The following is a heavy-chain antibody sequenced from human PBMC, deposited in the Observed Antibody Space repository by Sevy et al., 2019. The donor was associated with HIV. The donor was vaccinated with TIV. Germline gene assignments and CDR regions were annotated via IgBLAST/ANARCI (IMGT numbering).Heavy chain of an antibody. V-gene: IGHV4-59*08. Sequence: SETLSLTCTVSGGSISSYYWSWIRQPPGKGLEWIGYIYYSGSTNYNPSLKSRVTISVDTSKNQFSLKLSSVTAADTAVYYCARHSDDFWSGYFSNYYYGMDVWGQRTTVTVSS. CDR3: ARHSDDFWSGYFSNYYYGMDV. CDR2: IYYSGST. J-gene: IGHJ6*02. D-gene: IGHD3-3*01. CDR1: GGSISSYY.